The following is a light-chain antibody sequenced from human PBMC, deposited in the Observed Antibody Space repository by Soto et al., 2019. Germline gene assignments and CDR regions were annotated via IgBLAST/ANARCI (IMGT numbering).Light chain of an antibody. V-gene: IGKV3-20*01. CDR1: QTIGRNY. Sequence: EIVLTQSPGTLSLSPGETATLSCRASQTIGRNYLAWYQQKPGQAPRLLIFGTSTRATGIPDRFSGSGSGTDFTLSISRLEPEDFAVYYCQQYASSPLLTCGGGTKVEIK. J-gene: IGKJ4*01. CDR2: GTS. CDR3: QQYASSPLLT.